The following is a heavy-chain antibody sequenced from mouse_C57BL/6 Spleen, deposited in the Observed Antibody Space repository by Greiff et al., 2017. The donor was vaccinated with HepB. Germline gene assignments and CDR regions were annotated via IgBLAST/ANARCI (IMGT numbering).Heavy chain of an antibody. Sequence: VQLQQSGAELVRPGTSVKVSCKASGYAFTNYLIEWVKQRPGQGLEWIGVINPGSGGTNYNEKFKGKATLTADKSSSTAYMQLSSLTSEDSAVYFCASDRDGYYAMDYWGQGTSVTVSS. CDR1: GYAFTNYL. CDR2: INPGSGGT. V-gene: IGHV1-54*01. CDR3: ASDRDGYYAMDY. J-gene: IGHJ4*01. D-gene: IGHD2-3*01.